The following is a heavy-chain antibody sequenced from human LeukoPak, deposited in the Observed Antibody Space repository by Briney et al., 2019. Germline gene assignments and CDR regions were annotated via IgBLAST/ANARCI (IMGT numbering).Heavy chain of an antibody. CDR3: ARKIRLGDEYFDY. J-gene: IGHJ4*02. D-gene: IGHD3-16*01. CDR2: IYYSGST. CDR1: GGSISSGDYY. Sequence: RPSETLSLTCTVSGGSISSGDYYWSWIRQPPGKGLEWIGYIYYSGSTYYNPSLKSRVTISVDTSKNQFSLKLSSVTAADTAVYYCARKIRLGDEYFDYWGQGTLVTVSS. V-gene: IGHV4-30-4*01.